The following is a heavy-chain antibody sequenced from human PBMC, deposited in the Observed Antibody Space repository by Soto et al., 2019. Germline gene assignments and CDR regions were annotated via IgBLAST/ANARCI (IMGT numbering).Heavy chain of an antibody. CDR1: GFTFSSYA. CDR3: AREAYALAFDI. Sequence: QVQLVESGGGVVQPGRSLRLSCAASGFTFSSYAMHWVRQAPSKGLEWVAVISYDGSNKYYADSVKGRFTISRDNSKNTLYLQMNSLRAEDTAVYYCAREAYALAFDIWGQGTMVTVSS. V-gene: IGHV3-30-3*01. D-gene: IGHD4-17*01. CDR2: ISYDGSNK. J-gene: IGHJ3*02.